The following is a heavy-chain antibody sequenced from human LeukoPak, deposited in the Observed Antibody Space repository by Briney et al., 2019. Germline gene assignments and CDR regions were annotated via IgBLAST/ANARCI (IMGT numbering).Heavy chain of an antibody. D-gene: IGHD2-2*01. J-gene: IGHJ6*02. CDR2: INPNSGST. V-gene: IGHV1-2*02. Sequence: GASVKVSCKASGYTFTGYYMHWVRQAPGQGLEWMGWINPNSGSTNYAQKFQGRVTMTRDTSISTAYMELSRLRSDDTAVYYCARGPVPGPAALVEDRDYYYYGMDVWGQGTTVTVSS. CDR1: GYTFTGYY. CDR3: ARGPVPGPAALVEDRDYYYYGMDV.